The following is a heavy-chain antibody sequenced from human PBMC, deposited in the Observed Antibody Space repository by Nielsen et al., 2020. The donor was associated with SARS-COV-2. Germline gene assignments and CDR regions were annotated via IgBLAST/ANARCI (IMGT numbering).Heavy chain of an antibody. CDR3: TTGSLYSSGWYGWYYYYYYGMDV. CDR2: IKSKTDGGTT. D-gene: IGHD6-19*01. J-gene: IGHJ6*02. V-gene: IGHV3-15*01. CDR1: GFTFSNAW. Sequence: GGSLRLSCAASGFTFSNAWMSWVRQAPGKGLEWVGRIKSKTDGGTTDYAAPVKGRFTISRDDSKNTLYLQMNSLKTEDTAVYYCTTGSLYSSGWYGWYYYYYYGMDVWGQGTTVTVSS.